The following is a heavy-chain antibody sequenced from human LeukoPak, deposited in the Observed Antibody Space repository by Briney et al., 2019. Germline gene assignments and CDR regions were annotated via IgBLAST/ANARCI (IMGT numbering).Heavy chain of an antibody. CDR2: MNPNSGNT. D-gene: IGHD3-10*01. J-gene: IGHJ4*02. Sequence: PGASVKVSCKASGYTFTSYDINWVRQATGQGLEWMGWMNPNSGNTGYAQKFQGRVTITRNTSISTAYMELSSLRSEDTAVYYCARVSRRQYYYGSGSYCPLAYWGQGTLVTVSS. CDR1: GYTFTSYD. V-gene: IGHV1-8*03. CDR3: ARVSRRQYYYGSGSYCPLAY.